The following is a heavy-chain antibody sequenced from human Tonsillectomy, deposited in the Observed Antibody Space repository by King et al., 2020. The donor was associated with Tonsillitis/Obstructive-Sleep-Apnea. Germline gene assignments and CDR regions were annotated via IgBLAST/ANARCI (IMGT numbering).Heavy chain of an antibody. CDR3: ARVYIVAGGNAFDI. D-gene: IGHD2-15*01. Sequence: VQLVESGAEVKKPGASVTVSCKTSGYTFTNYGISWVRQAPGHGLEWMGWISCYNGNTNYAQELQGRISMTTDTSTSTVYMELRSLRSDDTAVYYCARVYIVAGGNAFDIWGQGTMVTVSS. CDR2: ISCYNGNT. V-gene: IGHV1-18*01. J-gene: IGHJ3*02. CDR1: GYTFTNYG.